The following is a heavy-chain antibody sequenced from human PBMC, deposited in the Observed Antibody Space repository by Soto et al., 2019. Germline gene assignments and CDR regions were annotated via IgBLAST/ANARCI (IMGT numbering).Heavy chain of an antibody. J-gene: IGHJ4*02. D-gene: IGHD3-22*01. CDR3: ARAVYYDSSGRGNGFYY. CDR1: GGSISSGDYY. CDR2: IYYSGST. Sequence: PSETLSLTCTVSGGSISSGDYYWSWIRQPPGKGLEWIGYIYYSGSTYYNPSLKSRVTISVDTSKNQFSLKLSSVTAPDTAVYYCARAVYYDSSGRGNGFYYWGKGTLVTFSA. V-gene: IGHV4-30-4*01.